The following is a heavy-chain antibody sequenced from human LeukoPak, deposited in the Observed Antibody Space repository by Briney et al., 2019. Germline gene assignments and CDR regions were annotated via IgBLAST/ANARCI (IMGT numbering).Heavy chain of an antibody. D-gene: IGHD2-21*01. Sequence: SETLSSTCGVSGYSISSGYYWGWIRQSPGKGLEWIGSIFHSGKTYYNLSLKSRVTISVDTSKNQFSLKLTSVTAADTAVYYCARGDIPDFWGQGTLVTVSS. J-gene: IGHJ4*02. CDR3: ARGDIPDF. CDR1: GYSISSGYY. V-gene: IGHV4-38-2*01. CDR2: IFHSGKT.